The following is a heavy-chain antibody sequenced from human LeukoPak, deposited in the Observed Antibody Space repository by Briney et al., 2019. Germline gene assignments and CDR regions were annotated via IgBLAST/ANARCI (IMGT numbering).Heavy chain of an antibody. CDR2: IRYDGSNK. Sequence: GGSLRLSCAASGFTFSSYGMHWVRQAPGKGLEWVAFIRYDGSNKYYADSVKGRFTISRDNSKNTLYLQMNSLRAEDTAVYYCAKEPPGRYCSSTSCFRWFDPWGQGTLVTVSS. CDR3: AKEPPGRYCSSTSCFRWFDP. CDR1: GFTFSSYG. J-gene: IGHJ5*02. V-gene: IGHV3-30*02. D-gene: IGHD2-2*01.